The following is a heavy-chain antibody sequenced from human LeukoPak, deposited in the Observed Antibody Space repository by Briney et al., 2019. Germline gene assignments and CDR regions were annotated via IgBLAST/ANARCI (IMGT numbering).Heavy chain of an antibody. Sequence: GGSLRLSCAASGFTFSSYSMNWVRQAPGKGLEWVSYISSSSSTIYYADSVKGRFTISRDNAKSSMYLQMNSLRAEDTGVYYCARGYNSALDIWGQGTMVTVSS. CDR3: ARGYNSALDI. V-gene: IGHV3-48*04. CDR2: ISSSSSTI. D-gene: IGHD5-24*01. CDR1: GFTFSSYS. J-gene: IGHJ3*02.